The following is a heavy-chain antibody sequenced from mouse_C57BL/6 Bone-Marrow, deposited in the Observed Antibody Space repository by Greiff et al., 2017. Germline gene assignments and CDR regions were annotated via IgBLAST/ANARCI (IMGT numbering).Heavy chain of an antibody. J-gene: IGHJ3*01. D-gene: IGHD3-2*02. CDR3: ARSEGDSSGTWFAY. Sequence: QVQLKQSGAELVRPGTSVKVSCKASGYAFTNYLIEWVKQRPGQGLEWIGVINPGSGGTNYNEKFKGKATLTADKSSSTAYMQLSSLTSEDSAVXFCARSEGDSSGTWFAYWGQGTLVTVSA. CDR2: INPGSGGT. V-gene: IGHV1-54*01. CDR1: GYAFTNYL.